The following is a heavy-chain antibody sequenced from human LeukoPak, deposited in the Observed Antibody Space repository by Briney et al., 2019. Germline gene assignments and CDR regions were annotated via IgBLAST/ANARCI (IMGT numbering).Heavy chain of an antibody. D-gene: IGHD3-16*01. Sequence: SGGSLRLSCAASGFTLSNSAMDWVRQAPGKGLEWVSTSDSGDGYPYYADSVKGRSTISRDNSKNTLYLQMNSLRAEDTAIYYCARDVGGYTYTWGQGILVTVSS. V-gene: IGHV3-23*01. CDR1: GFTLSNSA. J-gene: IGHJ4*02. CDR3: ARDVGGYTYT. CDR2: SDSGDGYP.